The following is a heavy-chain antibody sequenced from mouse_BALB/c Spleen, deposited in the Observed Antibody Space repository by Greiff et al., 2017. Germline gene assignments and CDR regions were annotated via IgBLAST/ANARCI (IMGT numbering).Heavy chain of an antibody. CDR3: ARRLLRYPARFAY. D-gene: IGHD1-1*01. J-gene: IGHJ3*01. CDR2: IDPSNSET. CDR1: GYTFTNYW. V-gene: IGHV1S127*01. Sequence: VQLQQSGPELVRPGASVKMSCKASGYTFTNYWMHWVKQRPGQGLEWIGMIDPSNSETRLNQKFKDKATLNVDKSSNTAYIQLSSLTSEDSTVYYCARRLLRYPARFAYWGQGTLVTVSA.